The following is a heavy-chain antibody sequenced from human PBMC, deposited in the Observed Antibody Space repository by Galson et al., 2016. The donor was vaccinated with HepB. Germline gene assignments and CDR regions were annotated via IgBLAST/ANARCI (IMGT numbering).Heavy chain of an antibody. V-gene: IGHV4-61*01. D-gene: IGHD2-2*02. CDR1: SDPVTSGTYY. CDR2: IHDSGNT. CDR3: ARDEGFYNGMDV. J-gene: IGHJ6*02. Sequence: ETLSLTCTVSSDPVTSGTYYWSWVRQSPGKGLDWIGYIHDSGNTNYNPSIKSRVTISRGTSKNQFFLELTSVTAADTAVYYCARDEGFYNGMDVWGQGTTVTVAS.